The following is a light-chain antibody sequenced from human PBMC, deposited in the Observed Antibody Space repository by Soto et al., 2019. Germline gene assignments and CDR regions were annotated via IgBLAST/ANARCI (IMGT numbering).Light chain of an antibody. J-gene: IGKJ2*01. CDR3: QQFGDSPPAFT. CDR2: GAS. V-gene: IGKV3-20*01. Sequence: ESMLTQSPGTLSLSPGERATLSCRASQNVNSRYLTWYQQKPGQAPRLLIYGASIRATGVPDRFSGSGSGTDFTLTISRLEPEDFAVYYCQQFGDSPPAFTFGQGTKLEI. CDR1: QNVNSRY.